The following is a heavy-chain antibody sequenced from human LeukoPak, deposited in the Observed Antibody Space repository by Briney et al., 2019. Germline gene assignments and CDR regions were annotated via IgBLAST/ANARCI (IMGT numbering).Heavy chain of an antibody. V-gene: IGHV1-2*02. J-gene: IGHJ4*02. Sequence: ASVKVSCKASGYTFTNYAMNWVRQAPGQGLEWMGWINPNSGGTNYAQKFQGRVTMTRDTSISTADMELSRLRSDDTAVYYCARGSTVVNHFDYWGQGTLVTVSS. CDR1: GYTFTNYA. CDR2: INPNSGGT. CDR3: ARGSTVVNHFDY. D-gene: IGHD4-23*01.